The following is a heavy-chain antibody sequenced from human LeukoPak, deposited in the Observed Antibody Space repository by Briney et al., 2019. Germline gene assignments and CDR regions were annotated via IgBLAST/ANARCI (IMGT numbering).Heavy chain of an antibody. D-gene: IGHD6-6*01. CDR3: ASQESIAATPFDY. CDR1: GYTFTGYY. Sequence: ASVKVSCKASGYTFTGYYMHWVRQAPGQGLEWTGWINPNSGGTNYAQKFQGRVTMTRDTSISTAYMELSRLRSDDTAVYYCASQESIAATPFDYWGQGTLVTVSS. CDR2: INPNSGGT. J-gene: IGHJ4*02. V-gene: IGHV1-2*02.